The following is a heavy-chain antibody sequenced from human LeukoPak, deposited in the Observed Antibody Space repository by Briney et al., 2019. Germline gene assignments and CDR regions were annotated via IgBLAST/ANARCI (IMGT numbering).Heavy chain of an antibody. CDR1: GFTFRIYW. J-gene: IGHJ4*02. D-gene: IGHD2-21*02. CDR3: ATVVSGFNDY. Sequence: PGGSLRLSCAASGFTFRIYWMTWVRQAPGKGLEWVANIKQDGTESYYVDSVKGRFTISRDNAKSSIYLQTNSLRADDTAIYYCATVVSGFNDYWGQGTLVTVSS. V-gene: IGHV3-7*05. CDR2: IKQDGTES.